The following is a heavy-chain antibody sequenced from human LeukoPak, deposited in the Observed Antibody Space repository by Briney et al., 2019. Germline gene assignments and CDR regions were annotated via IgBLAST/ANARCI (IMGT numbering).Heavy chain of an antibody. Sequence: GGSLRLSCAASGLTVSSNYMSWVRQAPGKGLEWVSVIYSGGSTYYADSVKGRFTISRDNSKNTLYLQMNSLRAEDTAVYYCARDRATSSGYDYWGQGTLVTVSS. CDR1: GLTVSSNY. J-gene: IGHJ4*02. CDR3: ARDRATSSGYDY. D-gene: IGHD3-22*01. CDR2: IYSGGST. V-gene: IGHV3-53*01.